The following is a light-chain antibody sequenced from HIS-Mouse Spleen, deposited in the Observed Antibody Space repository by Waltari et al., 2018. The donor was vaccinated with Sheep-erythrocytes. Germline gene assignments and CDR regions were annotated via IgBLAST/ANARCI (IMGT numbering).Light chain of an antibody. CDR1: QSISSW. V-gene: IGKV1-5*03. Sequence: DIQMTQSPSTLSASVGDRVTITCRASQSISSWLAWYQQKPGKAPKLLIYKASSLESGVPSRFSGSGSETEFTLTISSLQPDDFATYYCQQYNSYPLTFGGWTKVEIK. J-gene: IGKJ4*01. CDR3: QQYNSYPLT. CDR2: KAS.